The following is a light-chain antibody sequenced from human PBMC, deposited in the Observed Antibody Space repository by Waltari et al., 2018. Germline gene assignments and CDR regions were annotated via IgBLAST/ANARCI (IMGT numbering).Light chain of an antibody. V-gene: IGKV3-20*01. CDR1: ERVDSRY. CDR2: STS. Sequence: EMVLTQSPGPLSLSPGERAALSCRASERVDSRYLAWYQQKPGQAPSLLIYSTSSRATGIPDRFSGSGSGTDFTLTITKLEPEDFAVYYCQQFGSSSFSFGQGTKLEIK. CDR3: QQFGSSSFS. J-gene: IGKJ2*03.